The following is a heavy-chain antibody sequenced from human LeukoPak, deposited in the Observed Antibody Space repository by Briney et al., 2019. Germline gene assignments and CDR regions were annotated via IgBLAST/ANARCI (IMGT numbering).Heavy chain of an antibody. D-gene: IGHD3-22*01. CDR1: GYTFTSYY. V-gene: IGHV1-2*06. CDR3: AGNADYYDSSGYNY. Sequence: ASVKVSCKASGYTFTSYYMHWVRQAPGQGLEWMGRINPNSGGTNYAQKFQGRVTMTRDTSISTAYMELSRLRSDDTAVYYCAGNADYYDSSGYNYWGQGTLVTVSS. J-gene: IGHJ4*02. CDR2: INPNSGGT.